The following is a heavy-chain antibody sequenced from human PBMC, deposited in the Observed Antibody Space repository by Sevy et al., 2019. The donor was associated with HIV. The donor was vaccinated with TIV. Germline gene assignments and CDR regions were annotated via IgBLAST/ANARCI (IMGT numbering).Heavy chain of an antibody. CDR2: ISSRGSAT. CDR3: ARDLPPSATTVAHFDY. D-gene: IGHD4-17*01. V-gene: IGHV3-48*03. CDR1: GFIFSSYE. J-gene: IGHJ4*02. Sequence: GGSLRLSCAASGFIFSSYEMTWVRQAPGKGLEWVSSISSRGSATYYANSVRGRFTIFRDNAENSLYLQMSSLRVEDTAVYYCARDLPPSATTVAHFDYWGQGTLVTVS.